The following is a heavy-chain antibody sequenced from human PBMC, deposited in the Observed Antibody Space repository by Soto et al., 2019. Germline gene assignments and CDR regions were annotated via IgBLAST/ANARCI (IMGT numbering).Heavy chain of an antibody. J-gene: IGHJ4*02. CDR3: ARADKFYYFDY. D-gene: IGHD2-15*01. V-gene: IGHV4-59*01. Sequence: QVQLQESGPGLVKPSETLSLTCTVSGGSISSYYWSWIRQPPGKGLEWIGYIYYSGSTNYNPSLKTRGTISVDTSKNQFSLKLSSVTAADTAVYYCARADKFYYFDYWGQGTLVTVSS. CDR2: IYYSGST. CDR1: GGSISSYY.